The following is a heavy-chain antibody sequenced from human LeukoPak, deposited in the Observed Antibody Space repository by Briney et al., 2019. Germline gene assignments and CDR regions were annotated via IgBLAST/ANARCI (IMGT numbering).Heavy chain of an antibody. Sequence: GGSLRLSCAASGFAFNSYVMNWVRQAPGKGLEWVSAITTGGDNTYYADSVKGRFTISRDNSKNTLYLQMNSLRAEDTATYYCAKGGGRIVATAFDYWGQGTLVTVSS. V-gene: IGHV3-23*01. CDR2: ITTGGDNT. CDR3: AKGGGRIVATAFDY. D-gene: IGHD5-12*01. CDR1: GFAFNSYV. J-gene: IGHJ4*02.